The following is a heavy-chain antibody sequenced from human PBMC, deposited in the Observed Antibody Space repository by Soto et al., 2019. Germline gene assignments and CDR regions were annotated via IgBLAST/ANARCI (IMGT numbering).Heavy chain of an antibody. CDR1: GGSITSDYSC. Sequence: QVQLQESGPGLVKPSQTLSLTCTVSGGSITSDYSCWSWIRQPPGEGLEWIGHIFDSGTTYTNPSLRSPVAISLDPSQIPFSLPLRSVPAADTAVYYCARGTSGDKVPYWGQGALVTVSS. V-gene: IGHV4-30-4*01. D-gene: IGHD3-16*01. CDR3: ARGTSGDKVPY. J-gene: IGHJ4*02. CDR2: IFDSGTT.